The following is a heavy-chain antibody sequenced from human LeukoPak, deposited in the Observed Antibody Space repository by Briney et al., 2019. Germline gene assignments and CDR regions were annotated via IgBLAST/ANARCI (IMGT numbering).Heavy chain of an antibody. CDR1: GGSISSGDYY. CDR3: ARADDSRIFDY. Sequence: SETLSLTCAVSGGSISSGDYYWSWIRQPPGKGLEWIGYIYYSGSTYYNPSLKSRVTISVDTSKNQFSLKLSSVTAADTAVYYCARADDSRIFDYWGQGTLVTVSS. CDR2: IYYSGST. J-gene: IGHJ4*02. V-gene: IGHV4-30-4*01. D-gene: IGHD3-22*01.